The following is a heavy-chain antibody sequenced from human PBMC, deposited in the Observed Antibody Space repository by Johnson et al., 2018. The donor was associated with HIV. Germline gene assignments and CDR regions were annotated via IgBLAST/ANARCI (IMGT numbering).Heavy chain of an antibody. CDR2: ISYDGSNK. Sequence: QVQLVESGGGVVQPGRSLRLSCAASGFTFSSYAMHWVRQAPGKGLEWVAVISYDGSNKYYADSVKGRFTISRDNSKNTLYLQMNSLRAEDTAVYYCARSMTTGTVAFEIGGQGTMVTVSS. CDR1: GFTFSSYA. D-gene: IGHD4-17*01. J-gene: IGHJ3*02. CDR3: ARSMTTGTVAFEI. V-gene: IGHV3-30-3*01.